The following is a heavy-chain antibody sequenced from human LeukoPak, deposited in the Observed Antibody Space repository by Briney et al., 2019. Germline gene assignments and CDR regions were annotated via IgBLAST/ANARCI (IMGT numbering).Heavy chain of an antibody. Sequence: SETLSLTCTVSGGPISSYYWSWLRQPPGKGLEWIGYIYYSGGTSYNPSLKNRVTISIDTSKNQFSLRLSSVAAADTAVYYCAREGHIWFGDLGNVWGEGTTVTVSS. V-gene: IGHV4-59*01. CDR2: IYYSGGT. CDR1: GGPISSYY. D-gene: IGHD3-10*01. CDR3: AREGHIWFGDLGNV. J-gene: IGHJ6*04.